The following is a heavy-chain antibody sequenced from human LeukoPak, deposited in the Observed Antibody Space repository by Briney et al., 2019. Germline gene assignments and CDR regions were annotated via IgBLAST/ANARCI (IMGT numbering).Heavy chain of an antibody. D-gene: IGHD3-9*01. J-gene: IGHJ4*02. Sequence: ASVKVSCKTSGYTFRSYGITWVRQAPGQGLEWVGWIRGDNGDTNYAQKLQGRVTMTTDTSTSTAYMELRSLGSDETAVYYCARVGLLTGYYFFDYWGQGTLVTVSS. CDR3: ARVGLLTGYYFFDY. CDR2: IRGDNGDT. V-gene: IGHV1-18*01. CDR1: GYTFRSYG.